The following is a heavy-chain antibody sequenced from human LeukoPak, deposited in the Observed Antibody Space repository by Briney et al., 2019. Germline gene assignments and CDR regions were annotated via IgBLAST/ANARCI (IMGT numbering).Heavy chain of an antibody. CDR3: ARHWEGGADPFDY. J-gene: IGHJ4*02. V-gene: IGHV4-59*08. Sequence: SETLSLTCTVSGGSISSYYWSWIRQPPGKGLEWIGYSYYSGNTNHNPSLKSRVTISVDTSKNQFSLKLSSVTAADTAVYYCARHWEGGADPFDYWGQGTLVTVSS. D-gene: IGHD1-26*01. CDR1: GGSISSYY. CDR2: SYYSGNT.